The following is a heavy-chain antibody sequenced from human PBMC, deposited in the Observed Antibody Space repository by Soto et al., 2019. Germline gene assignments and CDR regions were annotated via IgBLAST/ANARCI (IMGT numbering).Heavy chain of an antibody. CDR3: ARVGPAHYYDSSGYYSPLDY. CDR2: IIPMFGTA. CDR1: GDTFSSYA. D-gene: IGHD3-22*01. Sequence: QVQLVQSGAEVKKPGSSVKVSCKASGDTFSSYAINWVRQAPGQGLEWMGGIIPMFGTANYAQKFKCRVTITAGESTSTVDMELSSLRSEDTAVYYCARVGPAHYYDSSGYYSPLDYWRQGTLVTVSS. J-gene: IGHJ4*02. V-gene: IGHV1-69*01.